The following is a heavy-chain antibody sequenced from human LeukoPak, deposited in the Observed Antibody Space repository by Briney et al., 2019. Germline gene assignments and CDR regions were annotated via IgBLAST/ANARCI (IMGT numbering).Heavy chain of an antibody. CDR3: ARVVGTDFWSGYSYYYYMDV. CDR2: ISGSGGST. CDR1: GFTLSSYA. J-gene: IGHJ6*03. V-gene: IGHV3-23*01. Sequence: PGGSLRLSCAASGFTLSSYAMSWVRQAPGKGLEWVSAISGSGGSTYYADSVKGRFTISRDNSKNTLYLQMNSLRAEDTAVYYCARVVGTDFWSGYSYYYYMDVWGKGTTVTVSS. D-gene: IGHD3-3*01.